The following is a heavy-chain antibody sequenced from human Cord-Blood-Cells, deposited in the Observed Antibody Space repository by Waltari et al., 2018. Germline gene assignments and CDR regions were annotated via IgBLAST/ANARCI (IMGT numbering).Heavy chain of an antibody. CDR1: GGSFSGYY. D-gene: IGHD3-10*01. J-gene: IGHJ4*02. V-gene: IGHV4-34*01. CDR3: ARGVGYYDY. Sequence: QVQLQQGGAGLLKPSETLSLTCAVYGGSFSGYYWDWIRQPPGKGMEWIGEINHSGSTNYNPSLKSRVTISVDTSTNQFSLKLSSVTAADTAVYYCARGVGYYDYWGQGTLVTVSS. CDR2: INHSGST.